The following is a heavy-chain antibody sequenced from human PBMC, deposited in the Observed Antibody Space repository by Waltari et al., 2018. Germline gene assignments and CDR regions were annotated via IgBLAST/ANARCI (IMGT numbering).Heavy chain of an antibody. V-gene: IGHV3-7*01. Sequence: EVLLVESGVGSVLPGVSLRLSCAVSGSSSISHCMSCCRQAPGKGLEWVADIKQDGSEKYYVDSVKGRFTISRDNAKNSLYLQMNSLRAEDTAVYYCAREGRSWYFDLWGRGTLVTVSS. CDR2: IKQDGSEK. D-gene: IGHD5-12*01. CDR1: GSSSISHC. CDR3: AREGRSWYFDL. J-gene: IGHJ2*01.